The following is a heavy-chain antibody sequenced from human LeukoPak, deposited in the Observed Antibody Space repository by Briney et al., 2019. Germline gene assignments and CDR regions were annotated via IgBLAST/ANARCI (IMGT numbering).Heavy chain of an antibody. CDR1: GGSFSGYY. CDR3: ARGGTLWFGEFFTSGDAFDI. D-gene: IGHD3-10*01. CDR2: INHSGST. J-gene: IGHJ3*02. V-gene: IGHV4-34*01. Sequence: SETLSLTCAVYGGSFSGYYWSWIRQPPGKGLEWIGEINHSGSTTCNPSLKSRVTISVDTSKKQFSLKLNSVTAADTAVYYCARGGTLWFGEFFTSGDAFDIWGQGTMVTVSS.